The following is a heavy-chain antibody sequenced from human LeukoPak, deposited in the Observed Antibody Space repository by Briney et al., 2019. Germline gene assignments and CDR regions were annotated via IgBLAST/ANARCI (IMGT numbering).Heavy chain of an antibody. CDR2: IYYTGST. V-gene: IGHV4-39*01. CDR1: GSSITSVSHY. Sequence: SETLSLTYTISGSSITSVSHYWGWIRQPPGTGLEWLGDIYYTGSTYYSPSLRSRVTMSVHTSENQFSLRLNSVTAVDTAVYYCARRWGNIVGVTYEYWGQGTLVTVSS. J-gene: IGHJ4*02. CDR3: ARRWGNIVGVTYEY. D-gene: IGHD3-16*01.